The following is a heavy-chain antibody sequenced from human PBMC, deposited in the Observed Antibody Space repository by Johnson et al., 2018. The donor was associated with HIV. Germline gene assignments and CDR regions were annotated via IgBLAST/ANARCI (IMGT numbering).Heavy chain of an antibody. V-gene: IGHV3-20*04. CDR2: INWNGGIT. D-gene: IGHD3-10*01. CDR1: GFTFDDYG. J-gene: IGHJ3*02. Sequence: MQLVESGGSVVRPGGSLRLSCAASGFTFDDYGMSWARQAPGKGLAWVSGINWNGGITVYADSVKGRFTISRDNAKNSLYLQMNSLRAEDTALYYCARGEGRGAFDIWGQGTMVTVSS. CDR3: ARGEGRGAFDI.